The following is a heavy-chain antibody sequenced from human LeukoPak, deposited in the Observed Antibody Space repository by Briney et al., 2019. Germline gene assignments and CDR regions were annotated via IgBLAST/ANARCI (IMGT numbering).Heavy chain of an antibody. Sequence: GGSLRLSCAASGFTFSDYYMSWVRQAPGKGLEWVSYISSSGSTIYYADSVKGRFTISRDNAKNSLYLQMNSLRAEDTAVYYCARCGGVVVPAANHDYWGQGTLVTVSS. V-gene: IGHV3-11*01. CDR1: GFTFSDYY. CDR3: ARCGGVVVPAANHDY. D-gene: IGHD2-2*01. J-gene: IGHJ4*02. CDR2: ISSSGSTI.